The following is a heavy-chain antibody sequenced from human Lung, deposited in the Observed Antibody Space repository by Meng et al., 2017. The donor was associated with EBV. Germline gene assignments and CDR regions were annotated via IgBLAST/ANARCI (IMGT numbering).Heavy chain of an antibody. CDR2: ISYDGSNK. CDR1: GFTFSSYA. D-gene: IGHD2-15*01. CDR3: ARIDNGWELLDY. Sequence: VELGGFGGGVVQPGRHLSPSSAGSGFTFSSYAMHWVRQAPGKGLEWVAVISYDGSNKYYADSVKGRFTISRDNSKNTLYLQMNSLRAEDTAVYYCARIDNGWELLDYWGQGTLVTVSS. J-gene: IGHJ4*02. V-gene: IGHV3-30-3*01.